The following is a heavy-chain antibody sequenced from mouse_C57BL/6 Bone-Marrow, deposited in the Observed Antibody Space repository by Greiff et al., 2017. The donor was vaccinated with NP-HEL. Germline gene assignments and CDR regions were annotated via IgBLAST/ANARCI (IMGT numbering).Heavy chain of an antibody. J-gene: IGHJ1*03. D-gene: IGHD2-3*01. CDR1: GYSFTDYN. Sequence: LQESGPELVKPGASVKISCKASGYSFTDYNMNWVKQSNGKSLEWIGVINPNYGTTSYNQKFKGKATLTVDQSSSTAYMQLNSLTSEDSAVYYCARRRIYDGYLYWYFDVWGTGTTVTVSS. V-gene: IGHV1-39*01. CDR3: ARRRIYDGYLYWYFDV. CDR2: INPNYGTT.